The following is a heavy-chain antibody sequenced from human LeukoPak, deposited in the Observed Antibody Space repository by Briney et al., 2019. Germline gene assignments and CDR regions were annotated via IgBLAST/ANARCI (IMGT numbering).Heavy chain of an antibody. CDR1: GGSISSSSYY. J-gene: IGHJ4*02. CDR2: IYYSGST. V-gene: IGHV4-39*01. CDR3: ARRLLLDEGYYFDY. D-gene: IGHD1-26*01. Sequence: SETLSLTCTVSGGSISSSSYYWGWIRQPPGKGLEWIGSIYYSGSTYYNPSLKSRVTISVDTSKNQFSLKLSSVTAADTAVYYCARRLLLDEGYYFDYWGQGTLVTVSS.